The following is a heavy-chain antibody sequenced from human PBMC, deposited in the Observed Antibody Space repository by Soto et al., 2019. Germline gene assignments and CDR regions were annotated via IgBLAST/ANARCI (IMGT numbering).Heavy chain of an antibody. CDR2: ISYDGSNK. V-gene: IGHV3-30*03. J-gene: IGHJ4*02. D-gene: IGHD1-26*01. CDR3: ARDRGDGSYRCDY. Sequence: QVQLVESGGGVVQTGRSLRLSCAASGFTFSSYGMHWVRQTPGKGLEWVAVISYDGSNKYYADSVKGRFTISRDNSKNTLYLQMSSLRSEDTAVYYCARDRGDGSYRCDYWGQVTLVTVSS. CDR1: GFTFSSYG.